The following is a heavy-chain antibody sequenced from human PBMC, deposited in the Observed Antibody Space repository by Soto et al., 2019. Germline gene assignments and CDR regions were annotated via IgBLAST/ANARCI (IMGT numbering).Heavy chain of an antibody. D-gene: IGHD3-3*01. V-gene: IGHV1-46*01. J-gene: IGHJ5*02. Sequence: ASVKVSCKASGYTFTGYYMHWVRQSPVQGLEWMGMINPNSGSTNYAQKFQGRVTMTRDTSTSTVYMELSSLRSEDRAVYYCARDFSNYDFAVTKNWFDPWGQGTLVTVSS. CDR1: GYTFTGYY. CDR3: ARDFSNYDFAVTKNWFDP. CDR2: INPNSGST.